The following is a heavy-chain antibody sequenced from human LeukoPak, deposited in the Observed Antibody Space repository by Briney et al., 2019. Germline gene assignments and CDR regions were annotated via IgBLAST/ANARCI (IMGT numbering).Heavy chain of an antibody. CDR1: GGSFGGYY. CDR3: ARGGDYYGSGIPFDY. CDR2: INHSGST. Sequence: SETLSLTCAVYGGSFGGYYWSWIRQPPGKGLEWIGEINHSGSTNYNPSLKSRLTISVDTSNHQFSLKLSSVTAADTAVYYCARGGDYYGSGIPFDYWGQGTLVTVSS. D-gene: IGHD3-10*01. J-gene: IGHJ4*02. V-gene: IGHV4-34*01.